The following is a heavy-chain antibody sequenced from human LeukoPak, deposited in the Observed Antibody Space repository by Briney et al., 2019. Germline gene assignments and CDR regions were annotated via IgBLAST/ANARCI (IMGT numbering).Heavy chain of an antibody. Sequence: APVKVSCKASGSTFTSYGVSWVRQAPGHGPEGMGWISAYNGNTHYEQKLQRRVTMTTDTSTRTVYMELRSLRSDDTAVYYCARGSPPRRNYDSRGYYSYYFDYWGQGTLVTVSS. D-gene: IGHD3-22*01. CDR1: GSTFTSYG. V-gene: IGHV1-18*01. CDR2: ISAYNGNT. J-gene: IGHJ4*02. CDR3: ARGSPPRRNYDSRGYYSYYFDY.